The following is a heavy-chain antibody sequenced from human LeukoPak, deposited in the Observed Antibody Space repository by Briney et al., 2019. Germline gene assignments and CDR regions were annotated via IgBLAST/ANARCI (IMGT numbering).Heavy chain of an antibody. V-gene: IGHV3-74*01. J-gene: IGHJ4*02. CDR2: IKSDGSST. CDR1: GFTFSNYW. D-gene: IGHD6-13*01. CDR3: ARGGDTSNWYPGYFDY. Sequence: GGSLRLSCAASGFTFSNYWMHWIRQAPGKGSVWVSRIKSDGSSTRFADSVQGRFTISRDNGKNTVYLQMNSLRAEETAVYYCARGGDTSNWYPGYFDYWGQGALVTVSS.